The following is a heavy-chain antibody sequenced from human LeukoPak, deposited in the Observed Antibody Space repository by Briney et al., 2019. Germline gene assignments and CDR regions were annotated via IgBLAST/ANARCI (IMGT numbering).Heavy chain of an antibody. CDR1: GYTFSSNH. CDR3: ARPTFGGVIVRGYGMDV. V-gene: IGHV1-18*01. Sequence: ASVKVSCKASGYTFSSNHISWVRLAPGQGLEWMGWISPKNGNTNYVQKFQGRVTMTTDTSTSTAYMELRSLRSDDTAVYYCARPTFGGVIVRGYGMDVWGQGTTVTVSS. J-gene: IGHJ6*02. D-gene: IGHD3-16*02. CDR2: ISPKNGNT.